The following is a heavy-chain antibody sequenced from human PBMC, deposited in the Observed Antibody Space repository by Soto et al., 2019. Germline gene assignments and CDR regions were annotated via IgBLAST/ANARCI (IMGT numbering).Heavy chain of an antibody. Sequence: QVQLVQSGAEVKKPGASVKVSCKSSGYTFSMSGISWVRQAPGQGLEWMGWISGYNGNTNYEQKFQDRVTMTTDTTTNTAYMESRSLRSDDTPVYYCAREGPRPYSYYAMAVWGQGTTVTVSS. CDR3: AREGPRPYSYYAMAV. J-gene: IGHJ6*02. CDR2: ISGYNGNT. CDR1: GYTFSMSG. V-gene: IGHV1-18*01.